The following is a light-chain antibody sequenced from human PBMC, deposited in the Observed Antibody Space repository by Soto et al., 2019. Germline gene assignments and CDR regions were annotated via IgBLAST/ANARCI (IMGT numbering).Light chain of an antibody. J-gene: IGKJ1*01. CDR1: LSISTH. Sequence: IVMTQSPATLSVSPGERATLSCRASLSISTHLAWYQQKPGQAPRLLIYGASTRATGIPARFSGSGSGTEFTLTISSLQSEDFAVYYCHQYHLWPWTFGQGTKVDI. CDR3: HQYHLWPWT. V-gene: IGKV3D-15*01. CDR2: GAS.